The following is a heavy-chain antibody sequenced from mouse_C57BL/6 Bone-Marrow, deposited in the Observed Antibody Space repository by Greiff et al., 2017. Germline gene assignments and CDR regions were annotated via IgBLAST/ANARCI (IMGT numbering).Heavy chain of an antibody. J-gene: IGHJ1*03. D-gene: IGHD2-4*01. Sequence: QVTLKESGPGILQPSQTLSLTCSFSGFSLSTFGMGVGWIRQPSGKGLEWLAHIWWDDDKYYNPALKSRLTISKDTSKNQVVLKIANVDTADTATYYCALYDYDVLWYFDVWGTGTTVTVSS. V-gene: IGHV8-8*01. CDR3: ALYDYDVLWYFDV. CDR2: IWWDDDK. CDR1: GFSLSTFGMG.